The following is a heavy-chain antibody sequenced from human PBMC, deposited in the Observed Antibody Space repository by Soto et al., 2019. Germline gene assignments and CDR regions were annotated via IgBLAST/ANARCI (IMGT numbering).Heavy chain of an antibody. CDR1: GFTFSSYA. CDR3: AKDLGGCSGGSCYYYYYMDV. V-gene: IGHV3-23*01. Sequence: EVQLLESGGGLVQPGGSLRLSCAASGFTFSSYAMSWVRQAPGKGLEWVSAISGSGGSTYYEDSVKGRFTISRDNSKNTLYLQMNSLRDEDTAVYYCAKDLGGCSGGSCYYYYYMDVWGKGTTVPVSS. J-gene: IGHJ6*03. D-gene: IGHD2-15*01. CDR2: ISGSGGST.